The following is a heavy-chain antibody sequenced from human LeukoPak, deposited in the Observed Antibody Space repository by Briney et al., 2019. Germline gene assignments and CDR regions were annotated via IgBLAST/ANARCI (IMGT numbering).Heavy chain of an antibody. V-gene: IGHV4-39*07. D-gene: IGHD1-26*01. J-gene: IGHJ4*02. CDR2: IYTSGST. Sequence: SETLSLTCNVSGGSISSRSYYWGWIRQPPGKGLEWIGRIYTSGSTNYNPSLKSRVTISVDTSKNQFSLKLSSVTAADTAVYYCARDGVWALGYWGQGTLVTVSS. CDR3: ARDGVWALGY. CDR1: GGSISSRSYY.